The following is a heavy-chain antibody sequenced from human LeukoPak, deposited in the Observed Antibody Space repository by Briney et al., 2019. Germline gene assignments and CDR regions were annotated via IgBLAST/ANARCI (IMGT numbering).Heavy chain of an antibody. D-gene: IGHD1-1*01. CDR3: AREAWKPYDY. CDR2: LKEDGSAK. Sequence: GGSLRLSCAVSEFTFRVYSMRGVPGAPGKGVEWVAGLKEDGSAKYYADSVKSRFTISRDNAKSSLYLQMSSLRADDTAVYYCAREAWKPYDYWGQGTLVTVSS. V-gene: IGHV3-7*01. J-gene: IGHJ4*02. CDR1: EFTFRVYS.